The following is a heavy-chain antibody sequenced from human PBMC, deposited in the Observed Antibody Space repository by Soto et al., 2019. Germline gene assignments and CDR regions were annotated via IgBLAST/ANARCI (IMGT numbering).Heavy chain of an antibody. CDR3: TTLDYDYVWGSYRYGDY. Sequence: GGSLRLSCAASGFTFSNAWMNWVRQAPGKGLEWVGRIKSKTDGGTTDYAAPVKGRFTISRDDSKNTLYLQMNSLKTEDTAVYYCTTLDYDYVWGSYRYGDYWGQGTLVTVSS. CDR2: IKSKTDGGTT. J-gene: IGHJ4*02. CDR1: GFTFSNAW. V-gene: IGHV3-15*07. D-gene: IGHD3-16*02.